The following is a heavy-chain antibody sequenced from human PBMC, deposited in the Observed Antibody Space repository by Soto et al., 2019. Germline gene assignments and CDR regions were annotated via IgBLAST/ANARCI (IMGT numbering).Heavy chain of an antibody. D-gene: IGHD6-13*01. Sequence: GRSLRLSCAASGFTFTRYSMNWVRQAPGKGLEWVSSISSTTNYIYYGDSMKGRFTISRDNAKNSLYLELSSLRSEDTAVYYCARDRSSWYAGRWFDPRRQGTLVTVSS. V-gene: IGHV3-21*04. CDR2: ISSTTNYI. CDR3: ARDRSSWYAGRWFDP. CDR1: GFTFTRYS. J-gene: IGHJ5*02.